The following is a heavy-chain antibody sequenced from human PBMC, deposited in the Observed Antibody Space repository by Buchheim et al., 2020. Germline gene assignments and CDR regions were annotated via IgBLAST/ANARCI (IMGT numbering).Heavy chain of an antibody. D-gene: IGHD3-22*01. CDR2: ISNGGSEK. Sequence: QVQLVESGGGVVQPGRSLRLSCAASGFTFNNYAMHWVCQAPGKGLKWVALISNGGSEKYYADSAKGRFTISRDNSKNTLFLQMDSLRVEDTAVYYCAKDIDHYYDTNGPESYGMDVWGQGTT. CDR3: AKDIDHYYDTNGPESYGMDV. J-gene: IGHJ6*02. CDR1: GFTFNNYA. V-gene: IGHV3-30*18.